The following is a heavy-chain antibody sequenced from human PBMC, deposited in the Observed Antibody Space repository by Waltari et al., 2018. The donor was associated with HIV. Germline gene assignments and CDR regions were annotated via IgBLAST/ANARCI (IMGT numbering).Heavy chain of an antibody. CDR3: ARGQGWGSSSYNWFDP. V-gene: IGHV1-8*01. Sequence: QVQLVQSGAEVKKPGASVKVSCKASGYTFTSYDINWVRQATGQGLEWMGWKNPNSGNTCYAQKFQGRVTMTRNTSISTAYMELSSLRSEDTAVYYCARGQGWGSSSYNWFDPWGQGTLVTVSS. D-gene: IGHD6-6*01. CDR2: KNPNSGNT. CDR1: GYTFTSYD. J-gene: IGHJ5*02.